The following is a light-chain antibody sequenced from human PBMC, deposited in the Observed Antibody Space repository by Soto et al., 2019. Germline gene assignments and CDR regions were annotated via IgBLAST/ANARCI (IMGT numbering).Light chain of an antibody. CDR1: SSDFGSYNR. Sequence: QSALTQPPSVSGSPGQSVTISCTGTSSDFGSYNRVSWYQRPPGTGPKLMIYEVSNRPSGVPDRFSGSKSGNTASPTISGLQAEDEAEYYCSLYTTDSTYVFGTGTKLTVL. CDR3: SLYTTDSTYV. CDR2: EVS. V-gene: IGLV2-18*01. J-gene: IGLJ1*01.